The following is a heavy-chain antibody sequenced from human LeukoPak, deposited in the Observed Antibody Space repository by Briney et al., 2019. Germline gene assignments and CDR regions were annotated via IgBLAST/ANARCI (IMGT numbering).Heavy chain of an antibody. J-gene: IGHJ4*02. CDR2: IKQDGSEK. D-gene: IGHD3-22*01. CDR3: ARVYAYYYDSSGYYDY. CDR1: GFTFSNYW. Sequence: PGGSLRLSCAASGFTFSNYWMSWVRQAPGKGLEWVANIKQDGSEKYYVDSVKGRFTISRDNAKNSLYLQMNSLRAEDTAVYYCARVYAYYYDSSGYYDYWGQGTLVTVSS. V-gene: IGHV3-7*01.